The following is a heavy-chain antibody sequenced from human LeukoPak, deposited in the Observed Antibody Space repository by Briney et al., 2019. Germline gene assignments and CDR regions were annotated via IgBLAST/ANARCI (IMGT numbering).Heavy chain of an antibody. D-gene: IGHD2-21*02. J-gene: IGHJ4*01. CDR3: TRTPSTVSTRIRFDY. Sequence: GGSLRLSCATSGFTFSIYNMNWVRQAPGKGLEWVSSITTGSTFISYADSVKGRFTISRDNSKNSLFLQMNSLRAEDTAVYYCTRTPSTVSTRIRFDYWGHGTLLSVSS. V-gene: IGHV3-21*01. CDR1: GFTFSIYN. CDR2: ITTGSTFI.